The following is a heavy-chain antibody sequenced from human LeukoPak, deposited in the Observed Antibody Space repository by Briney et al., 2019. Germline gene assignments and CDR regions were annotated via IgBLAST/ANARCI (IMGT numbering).Heavy chain of an antibody. CDR1: GFTVSTYA. CDR2: IKGGGGDP. J-gene: IGHJ4*02. D-gene: IGHD2-21*02. Sequence: SGGSLRLSCAASGFTVSTYAIGWVRQAPGEGLEWVSSIKGGGGDPFYADSVRGRFTISRDKSKNTLYLQLNSLRPEDTAVYFCAQGGHDFNPFYYWGQGTLVTVSS. CDR3: AQGGHDFNPFYY. V-gene: IGHV3-23*01.